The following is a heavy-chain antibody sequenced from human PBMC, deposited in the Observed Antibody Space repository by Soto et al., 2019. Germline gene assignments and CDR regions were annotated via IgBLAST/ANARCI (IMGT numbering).Heavy chain of an antibody. CDR3: ANSTRGTAYRLDV. CDR1: GFSFGDYA. J-gene: IGHJ6*02. D-gene: IGHD2-21*02. Sequence: EVQLVESGGDLVQPGRSLRLSCAASGFSFGDYAMHWVRQAPGKDLEWVSGISGKSGSVGYADSVKGRFSISRDNAKNSLYLQMNSLRAEETALYYCANSTRGTAYRLDVWLHGTTVTVSS. CDR2: ISGKSGSV. V-gene: IGHV3-9*01.